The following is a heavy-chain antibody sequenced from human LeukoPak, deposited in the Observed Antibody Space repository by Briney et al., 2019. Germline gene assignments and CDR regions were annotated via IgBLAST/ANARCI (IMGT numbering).Heavy chain of an antibody. CDR1: GFTFSSYG. V-gene: IGHV3-21*01. CDR2: ISSSSNYI. J-gene: IGHJ3*02. D-gene: IGHD2-15*01. CDR3: ARGDQYCSGGSCYSDAFDI. Sequence: GGSLRLSCAASGFTFSSYGMNWVRQAPGKGLEWVSSISSSSNYIYYADSLKGRFTISRDNPKNSLYLQMNSLRAEDTAVYYCARGDQYCSGGSCYSDAFDIWGQGTMVTVSS.